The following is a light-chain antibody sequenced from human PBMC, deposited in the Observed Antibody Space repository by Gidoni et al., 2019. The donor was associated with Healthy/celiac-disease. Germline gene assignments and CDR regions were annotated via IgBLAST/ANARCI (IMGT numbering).Light chain of an antibody. CDR3: QAWDSSTGVV. J-gene: IGLJ2*01. CDR1: KLGDKY. CDR2: QDS. V-gene: IGLV3-1*01. Sequence: SYALTQPPSVSVSPGQTASITCPGDKLGDKYACWYQQKPGQSPVLVIYQDSKRPSGIPERFSGSNSGNTATLTISGTQAMDEADYYCQAWDSSTGVVFGGGTKLTVL.